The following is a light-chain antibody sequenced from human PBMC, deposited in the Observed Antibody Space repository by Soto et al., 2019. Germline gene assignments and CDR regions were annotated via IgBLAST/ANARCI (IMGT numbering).Light chain of an antibody. CDR3: QQYGSTPWT. J-gene: IGKJ1*01. Sequence: EIVLTQSPGTLSLSPGERATLSCRASQSVSSSYLAWYQQKPGQAPRLLIYGASSRATGIPDRFSGSGSWTDFAITISRLEPEDFAVYYCQQYGSTPWTFGQGTKVEIK. CDR1: QSVSSSY. V-gene: IGKV3-20*01. CDR2: GAS.